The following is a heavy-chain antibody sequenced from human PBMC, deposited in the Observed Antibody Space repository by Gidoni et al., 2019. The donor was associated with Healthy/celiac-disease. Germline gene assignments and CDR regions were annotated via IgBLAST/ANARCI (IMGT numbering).Heavy chain of an antibody. CDR3: ARHQGDILTLCDN. CDR2: IYYSGST. Sequence: GGSISSSSYYWGWIRQPPGKGLEWIGSIYYSGSTSYNPSLKSRLTISMDASKNQLSLKLSSVTAADTAVYYCARHQGDILTLCDNWGQGTLVTVSS. CDR1: GGSISSSSYY. D-gene: IGHD3-9*01. V-gene: IGHV4-39*01. J-gene: IGHJ4*02.